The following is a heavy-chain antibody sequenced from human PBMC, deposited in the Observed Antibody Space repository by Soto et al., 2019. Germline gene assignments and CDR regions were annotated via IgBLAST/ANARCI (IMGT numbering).Heavy chain of an antibody. D-gene: IGHD2-2*01. J-gene: IGHJ6*02. Sequence: QVQLVQSEAEVKKPGSSVKVSCKASGGTFSSYAISWVRQAPGQGLEWMGGIIPISGTANYAQKFQGRVTITADESTSTAYMELSSLRSEDTAVYYCARSHGSSTSLEIYYYYCYGMDVWGQGTTVTVSS. CDR2: IIPISGTA. V-gene: IGHV1-69*01. CDR1: GGTFSSYA. CDR3: ARSHGSSTSLEIYYYYCYGMDV.